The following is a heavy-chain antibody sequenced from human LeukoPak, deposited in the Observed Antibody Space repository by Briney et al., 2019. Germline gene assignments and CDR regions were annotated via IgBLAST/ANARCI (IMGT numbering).Heavy chain of an antibody. D-gene: IGHD4-17*01. CDR3: ARVHDYGDYRPSYFDY. CDR2: IYYSGST. Sequence: PSETLSLTCTVSGGSISSYYWSWLRQPPGKGLEWIGYIYYSGSTNYNPSLKSRVTISVDTSKNQFSLKLSSVTAADTAVYYCARVHDYGDYRPSYFDYWGQGTLVTVSS. J-gene: IGHJ4*02. V-gene: IGHV4-59*01. CDR1: GGSISSYY.